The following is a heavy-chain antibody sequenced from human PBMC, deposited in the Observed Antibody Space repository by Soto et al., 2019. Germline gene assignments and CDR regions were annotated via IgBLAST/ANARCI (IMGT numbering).Heavy chain of an antibody. J-gene: IGHJ4*02. CDR3: ARQTYYFDTSGYAFDY. CDR2: MNPNSGDT. V-gene: IGHV1-8*01. D-gene: IGHD3-22*01. CDR1: GYTFTNYD. Sequence: QVQLVQSGAEVKKPGASVKVSCKTSGYTFTNYDIHWVRQAAGHELEWMGWMNPNSGDTQYAQRFQGRVTMTRDTSKSTAYMELSSLRSEDTALYYCARQTYYFDTSGYAFDYWGQGTPVIVSS.